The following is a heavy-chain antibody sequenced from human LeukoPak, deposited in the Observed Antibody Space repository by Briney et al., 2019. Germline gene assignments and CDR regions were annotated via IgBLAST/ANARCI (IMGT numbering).Heavy chain of an antibody. CDR2: IDPSDSYT. CDR1: GFRFTTYW. CDR3: ARSARFGELQP. J-gene: IGHJ5*02. V-gene: IGHV5-10-1*01. D-gene: IGHD3-10*01. Sequence: GESLKISCEGSGFRFTTYWITWVRQMPGKGLEWIGGIDPSDSYTTYSPSFQGHVAISADKSINTAFLQWSSLKASDTAIYYCARSARFGELQPWGPGTLVTVSS.